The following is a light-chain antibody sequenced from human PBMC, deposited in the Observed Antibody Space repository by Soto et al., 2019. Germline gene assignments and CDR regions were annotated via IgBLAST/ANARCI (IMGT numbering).Light chain of an antibody. Sequence: QSVLTQPPSVSGAPGQRVTISCTGSTSNIGAGYEVHWYQQLPGTAPKLLVSGHNNRPSGVPDRFSGSKSGTSASLAITGLQADDEADYYCQSYDRSLSSPIFGGGTKLTVL. J-gene: IGLJ2*01. CDR2: GHN. CDR1: TSNIGAGYE. V-gene: IGLV1-40*01. CDR3: QSYDRSLSSPI.